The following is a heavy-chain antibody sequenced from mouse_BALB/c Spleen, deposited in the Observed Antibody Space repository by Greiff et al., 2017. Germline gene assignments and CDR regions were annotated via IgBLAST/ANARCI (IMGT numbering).Heavy chain of an antibody. J-gene: IGHJ2*01. V-gene: IGHV10S3*01. Sequence: EVQLVETGGGLVQPKGSLKLSCAASGFTFNTNAMNWVRQAPGKGLEWVARIRSKSNNYATYYADSVKDRFTISRDDSQSMLYLQMNNLKTEDTAMYYCVKGITTGLDYWGQGTTLTVSS. CDR2: IRSKSNNYAT. CDR1: GFTFNTNA. CDR3: VKGITTGLDY. D-gene: IGHD2-4*01.